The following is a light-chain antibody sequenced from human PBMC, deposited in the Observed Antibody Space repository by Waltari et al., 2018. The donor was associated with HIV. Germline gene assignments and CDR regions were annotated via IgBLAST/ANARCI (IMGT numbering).Light chain of an antibody. CDR2: EGS. V-gene: IGLV2-23*03. CDR1: NRDVWRYNL. Sequence: HSALTQPPSLSDSPGPSITIHCTCSNRDVWRYNLVSWYQQHPGKAPKLMIDEGSKRPSGVSNRCSGSKSGNTASRTISGLQGEDEADYYGCSYAGSNTFVFGTGTKVTVL. CDR3: CSYAGSNTFV. J-gene: IGLJ1*01.